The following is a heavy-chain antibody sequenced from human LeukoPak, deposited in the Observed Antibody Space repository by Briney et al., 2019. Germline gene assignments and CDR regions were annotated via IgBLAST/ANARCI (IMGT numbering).Heavy chain of an antibody. D-gene: IGHD6-13*01. Sequence: GGSLRLSCAASGFTFDEYTMHWVRQVPGKGLEWVSYISSSGSTIYYADSVKGRFTISRDNAKNTLYLQMNSLRAEDTAVYYCARAAAAGPGWFDPWGQGTLVTVSS. CDR2: ISSSGSTI. J-gene: IGHJ5*02. CDR1: GFTFDEYT. V-gene: IGHV3-11*04. CDR3: ARAAAAGPGWFDP.